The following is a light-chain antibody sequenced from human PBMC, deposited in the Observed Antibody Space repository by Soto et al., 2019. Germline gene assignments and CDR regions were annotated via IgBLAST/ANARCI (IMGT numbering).Light chain of an antibody. J-gene: IGKJ4*01. CDR2: GAS. Sequence: EIVMTQSPATLSVSPGERATLSCRASQSVSSNLAWYQQKTGQAPRLLIYGASTRATGIPARFSGSGSGTDFTLTISSLQSEDFAVYYCQQYNNWTPLTFGGGTKVEIK. CDR1: QSVSSN. CDR3: QQYNNWTPLT. V-gene: IGKV3-15*01.